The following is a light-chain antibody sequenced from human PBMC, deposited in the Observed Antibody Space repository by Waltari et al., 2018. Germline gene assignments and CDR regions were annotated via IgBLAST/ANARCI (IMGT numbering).Light chain of an antibody. V-gene: IGLV2-14*01. CDR3: SSYTRSDTYV. CDR2: ELS. CDR1: SSDVGAYNF. Sequence: QSALTQPASVSGSPGQSITISCTGTSSDVGAYNFVSWYQQPPGKAPNLMIHELSNRPSGVSNRFSGSKSGNTASLTISALQAEDEADYHCSSYTRSDTYVFGAGTKVTVL. J-gene: IGLJ1*01.